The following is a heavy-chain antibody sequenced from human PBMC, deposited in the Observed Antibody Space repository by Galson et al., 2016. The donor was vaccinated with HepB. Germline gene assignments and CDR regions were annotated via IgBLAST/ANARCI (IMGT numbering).Heavy chain of an antibody. V-gene: IGHV5-51*04. Sequence: QSGAEVKKPGDSLKISCKTSGYGFTRYWIGWVRQMPGRGLEWMGITYPDDSETRYSASFQGQVTISSDKPTKTVYLQWSGLKASDTATYYCARVAWGPDDAFDVWGQGTVVTVSS. CDR3: ARVAWGPDDAFDV. CDR2: TYPDDSET. D-gene: IGHD7-27*01. CDR1: GYGFTRYW. J-gene: IGHJ3*01.